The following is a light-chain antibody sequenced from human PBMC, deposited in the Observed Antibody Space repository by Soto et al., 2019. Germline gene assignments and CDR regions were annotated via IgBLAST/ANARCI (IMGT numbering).Light chain of an antibody. V-gene: IGLV2-14*01. CDR1: SSGVGSYNY. CDR3: ISYTTSSTPVV. Sequence: QSVLTQPASVSGSPGQSITISCTGTSSGVGSYNYVSWYQQYPGKAPILMIYDVSNRPSGVSYRFSVSKSGNTASLTISGLQAEDEADYYCISYTTSSTPVVLGGGTKMTVL. CDR2: DVS. J-gene: IGLJ2*01.